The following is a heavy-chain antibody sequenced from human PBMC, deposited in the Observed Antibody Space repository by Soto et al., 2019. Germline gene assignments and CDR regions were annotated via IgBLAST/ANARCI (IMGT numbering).Heavy chain of an antibody. CDR2: IIGRDDST. Sequence: PGGSLRLSCAASGFTFKTFDMSWVRQAPGKGLEWVSVIIGRDDSTYYADSVKGRFTISRDTLKNTLYLQMNSLRAEDTALYFCTKGAWLDYWGQGTLVTVSS. CDR3: TKGAWLDY. D-gene: IGHD5-12*01. J-gene: IGHJ4*02. V-gene: IGHV3-23*01. CDR1: GFTFKTFD.